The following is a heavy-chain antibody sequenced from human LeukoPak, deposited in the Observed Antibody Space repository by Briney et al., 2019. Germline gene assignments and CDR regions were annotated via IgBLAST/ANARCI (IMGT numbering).Heavy chain of an antibody. V-gene: IGHV3-30-3*01. CDR2: ISYDGSNK. CDR3: AREDIDY. CDR1: GFTFSSYA. J-gene: IGHJ4*02. Sequence: GGSLRLSCAASGFTFSSYAMHWVRQAPGKGLEWVAVISYDGSNKYYADSVKGRFTISRDNSKNTLYLQMNSLRAEDTAVYYCAREDIDYWGQGTPVTVSS.